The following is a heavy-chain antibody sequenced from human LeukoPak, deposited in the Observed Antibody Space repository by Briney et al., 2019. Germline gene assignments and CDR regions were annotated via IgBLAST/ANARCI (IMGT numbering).Heavy chain of an antibody. V-gene: IGHV1-2*02. CDR1: GYTFTGYY. J-gene: IGHJ4*02. D-gene: IGHD2-2*01. Sequence: ASVEVSCKASGYTFTGYYMHWVRQAPGQGLEWMGWINPNSGGTNYAQKFQGRVTMTRDTSISTAYMELSRLRSDDTAVYYCATSRGYCSSTSCRDDYYFDYWGQGTLVTVSS. CDR3: ATSRGYCSSTSCRDDYYFDY. CDR2: INPNSGGT.